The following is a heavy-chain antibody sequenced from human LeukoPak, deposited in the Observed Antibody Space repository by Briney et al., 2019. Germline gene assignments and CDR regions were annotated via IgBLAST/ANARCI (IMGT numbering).Heavy chain of an antibody. Sequence: GGSLRLSCADSGFTFSSYSMNWVRQAPGKGLEWVSSISSSSSYIYYADSVKGRFTISRDNAKNSLYLQMNSLRAEDTAVYYCARYYYDSSGYYQVDYWGQGTLVTVSS. CDR1: GFTFSSYS. J-gene: IGHJ4*02. D-gene: IGHD3-22*01. CDR2: ISSSSSYI. V-gene: IGHV3-21*01. CDR3: ARYYYDSSGYYQVDY.